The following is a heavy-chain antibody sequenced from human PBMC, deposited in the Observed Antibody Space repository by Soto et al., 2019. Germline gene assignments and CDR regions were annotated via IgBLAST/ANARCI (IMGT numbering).Heavy chain of an antibody. CDR2: INAGNGNT. CDR1: VYTFTIYA. D-gene: IGHD6-13*01. CDR3: ARDRNSRVYGMDV. Sequence: VTVSCQASVYTFTIYAMHWVRRAPGQRLEWMGWINAGNGNTKYSQKFQGRVTITRDTSASTAYMELSSLRSEDTAVYYCARDRNSRVYGMDVWGQGSTVTLSS. J-gene: IGHJ6*02. V-gene: IGHV1-3*01.